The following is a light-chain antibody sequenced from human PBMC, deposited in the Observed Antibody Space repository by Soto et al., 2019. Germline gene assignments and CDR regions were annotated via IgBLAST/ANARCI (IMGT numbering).Light chain of an antibody. J-gene: IGKJ1*01. CDR1: QSCSSC. CDR3: QQSYSTLWT. Sequence: IPMTRSTSSLSASVGDRVTITCRASQSCSSCLNGYQQKPGKAPKLLMYAASSLQSGVPSRFSGSGSGTDFTLTISSLQPEDFATDYGQQSYSTLWTFGQGTKVDIK. V-gene: IGKV1-39*01. CDR2: AAS.